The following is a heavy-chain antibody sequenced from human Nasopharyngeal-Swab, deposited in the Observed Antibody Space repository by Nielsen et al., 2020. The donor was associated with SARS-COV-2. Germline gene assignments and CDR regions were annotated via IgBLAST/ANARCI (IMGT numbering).Heavy chain of an antibody. Sequence: RQAPGKGLELIGSICSGGTTYYNAYLKIRVTISVYTSKSQFSLKLPSVTAADTAMYYCTRQRNHVFDIWGQGTMVTVSS. CDR2: ICSGGTT. J-gene: IGHJ3*02. V-gene: IGHV4-39*01. CDR3: TRQRNHVFDI.